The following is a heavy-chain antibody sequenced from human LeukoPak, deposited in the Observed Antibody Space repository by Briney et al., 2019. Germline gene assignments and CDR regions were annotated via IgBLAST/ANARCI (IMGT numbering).Heavy chain of an antibody. CDR1: GYTFTTYG. CDR3: ARSDFGGAADY. CDR2: ISGYNGNT. V-gene: IGHV1-18*01. J-gene: IGHJ4*02. D-gene: IGHD4-23*01. Sequence: GASVKVSCKASGYTFTTYGISWVRQAPGQGLEWMGWISGYNGNTNYAQKLQGRVTMTTDASTSTAFMELRSLRSDDTAIYYCARSDFGGAADYWGQGTLVTVS.